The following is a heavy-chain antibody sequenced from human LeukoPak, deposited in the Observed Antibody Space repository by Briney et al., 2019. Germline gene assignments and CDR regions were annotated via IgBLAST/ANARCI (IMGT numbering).Heavy chain of an antibody. D-gene: IGHD2-21*01. CDR1: GASISSSSYY. V-gene: IGHV4-61*02. J-gene: IGHJ6*03. CDR2: IYTSGST. CDR3: ARGAAGYLVGGGYYYYMDV. Sequence: SETLSLTCTVSGASISSSSYYWSWIRQPAGKGLEWIGRIYTSGSTNYNPSLKSRVTISVDTSKNLFSLNLSSVTAADTAVYYCARGAAGYLVGGGYYYYMDVWGKGTTVTVSS.